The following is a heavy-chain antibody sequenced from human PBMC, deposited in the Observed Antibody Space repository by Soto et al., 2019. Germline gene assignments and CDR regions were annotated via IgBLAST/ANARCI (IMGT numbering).Heavy chain of an antibody. J-gene: IGHJ5*02. CDR1: GGSFSGYY. D-gene: IGHD3-22*01. CDR3: ARGSRYYYDGSGRTWFDP. Sequence: SETLSLTCAVYGGSFSGYYWSWIRQPPGKGLDWIGEINHSGATDYNPSLKSRVTISLDMSKNQFSLKLTSVTAADTAVYYCARGSRYYYDGSGRTWFDPWGQGTLVTVSS. V-gene: IGHV4-34*01. CDR2: INHSGAT.